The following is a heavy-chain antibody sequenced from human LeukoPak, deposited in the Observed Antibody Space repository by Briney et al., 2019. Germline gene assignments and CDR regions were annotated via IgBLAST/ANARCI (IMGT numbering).Heavy chain of an antibody. CDR1: GYTLTELS. CDR3: ATGYQLLYRFGAFDI. J-gene: IGHJ3*02. Sequence: ASVKVSCKVSGYTLTELSMHWVRQAPGKGLEWMGGFDPEDGETIYAQKFQGRVTMTEDTSTDTAYMELSSLRSEDTAVYYCATGYQLLYRFGAFDIWGQGTMATVSS. V-gene: IGHV1-24*01. D-gene: IGHD2-2*02. CDR2: FDPEDGET.